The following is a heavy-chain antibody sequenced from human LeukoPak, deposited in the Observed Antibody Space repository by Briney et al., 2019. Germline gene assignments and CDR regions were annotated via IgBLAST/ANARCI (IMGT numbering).Heavy chain of an antibody. J-gene: IGHJ4*02. V-gene: IGHV3-23*01. Sequence: QAGGSLRLSCAASGFTFSSYAMSWVRQAPGKGLEWVSAISGSGGSTYYADSVKGRFTISRDNSKNTLYLQMNSLRAEDTAVYYCAKGGGRYLTVVAVHFDYWGQGTLVTVSS. CDR2: ISGSGGST. D-gene: IGHD2-15*01. CDR1: GFTFSSYA. CDR3: AKGGGRYLTVVAVHFDY.